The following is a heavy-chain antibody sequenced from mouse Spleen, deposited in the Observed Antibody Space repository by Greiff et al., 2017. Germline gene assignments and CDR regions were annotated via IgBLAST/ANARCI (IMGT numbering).Heavy chain of an antibody. CDR3: ARSEKLGLFFDY. D-gene: IGHD4-1*01. CDR1: GYTFTSYW. J-gene: IGHJ2*01. Sequence: QVQLKQPGAELVKPGASVKLSCKASGYTFTSYWMQWVKQRPGQGLEWIGEIDPSDSYTNYNQKFKGKATLTVDSSSSTAYMQLSSLTSEDSAVYYCARSEKLGLFFDYWGQGTTLTVSS. CDR2: IDPSDSYT. V-gene: IGHV1-50*01.